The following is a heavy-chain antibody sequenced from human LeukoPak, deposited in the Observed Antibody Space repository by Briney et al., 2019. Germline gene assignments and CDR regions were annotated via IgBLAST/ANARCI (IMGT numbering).Heavy chain of an antibody. Sequence: PGRSLRLSCAASGFTFSSYGMHWVRQAPGKGLEWVAVIWYDGSNKYYADSVKGRFTISRDNSKNTLYLQMNSLRAEDTAVYYCARYCSGGSCYGYYSMDVWGKGTTVTVSS. V-gene: IGHV3-33*01. J-gene: IGHJ6*04. D-gene: IGHD2-15*01. CDR1: GFTFSSYG. CDR2: IWYDGSNK. CDR3: ARYCSGGSCYGYYSMDV.